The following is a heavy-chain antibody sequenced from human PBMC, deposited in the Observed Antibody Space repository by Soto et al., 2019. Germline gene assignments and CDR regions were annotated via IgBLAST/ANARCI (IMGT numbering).Heavy chain of an antibody. D-gene: IGHD3-10*01. CDR2: ISGSGGST. CDR1: GFTFSSYA. CDR3: AKDRVRSTMVRGDNWFDP. V-gene: IGHV3-23*01. J-gene: IGHJ5*02. Sequence: VGSLRLSCAASGFTFSSYAMSWFRQAPGKGPEWVSAISGSGGSTYYADSVKGRFTISRVNSKNTLYRQMNSLRAEDTAVYYCAKDRVRSTMVRGDNWFDPWGQGTLVTVSS.